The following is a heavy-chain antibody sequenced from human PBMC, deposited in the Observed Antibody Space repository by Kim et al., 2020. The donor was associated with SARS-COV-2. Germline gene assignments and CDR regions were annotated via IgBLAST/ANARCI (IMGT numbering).Heavy chain of an antibody. CDR1: GFTFSSYA. V-gene: IGHV3-30*04. Sequence: GGSLRLSCAASGFTFSSYAMHWVRQAPGKGLEWVAVISYDGSNKYYADSVKGRFTISRDNSKNTLYLQMNSLRAEDTAVYYCARDLPGELLWFGEIPNRGGMDVWGQGTTVPVSS. J-gene: IGHJ6*02. CDR3: ARDLPGELLWFGEIPNRGGMDV. D-gene: IGHD3-10*01. CDR2: ISYDGSNK.